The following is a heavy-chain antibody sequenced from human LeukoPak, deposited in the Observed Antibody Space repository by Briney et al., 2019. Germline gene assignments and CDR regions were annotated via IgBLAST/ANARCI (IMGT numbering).Heavy chain of an antibody. D-gene: IGHD2-2*01. CDR1: GFTFSSYA. V-gene: IGHV3-30-3*01. CDR3: ARAMVVVVPAASYYFDY. J-gene: IGHJ4*02. CDR2: ISYDGSNK. Sequence: GGSLRLSCAASGFTFSSYAMHWVRQAPGKGLEWVAVISYDGSNKYYADSVKGRFTISRDNSKNTLYLQMNSLRAEDTAVYYCARAMVVVVPAASYYFDYWGQGTLITVSS.